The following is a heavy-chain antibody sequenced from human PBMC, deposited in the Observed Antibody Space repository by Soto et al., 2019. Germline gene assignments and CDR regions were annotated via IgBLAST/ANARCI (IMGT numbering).Heavy chain of an antibody. J-gene: IGHJ4*02. CDR3: ASAVGWNYFDF. CDR1: GFTISSNY. CDR2: FYNGGST. V-gene: IGHV3-53*02. Sequence: EVQLVETGGGLIQPGGSLRLSCAASGFTISSNYMSWVRQAPGKGLEWVSAFYNGGSTYYADSVKGRFTISRDNSKNTLYLQMNSLRAEDTAVYYCASAVGWNYFDFWGQGTLVTVSS. D-gene: IGHD6-19*01.